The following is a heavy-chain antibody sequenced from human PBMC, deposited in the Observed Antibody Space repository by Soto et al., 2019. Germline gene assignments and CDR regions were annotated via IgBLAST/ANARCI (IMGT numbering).Heavy chain of an antibody. J-gene: IGHJ3*02. CDR3: ARDSPPLGYCSSASCHDALDI. Sequence: GGSLRLSCAASGFTFSSYEMNWVRQAPGKGLEWVSYISSRGSTKYYTYSVKGRFTISRDNAKNSLYLKMNSLRAEDTAVSYCARDSPPLGYCSSASCHDALDIWGQGTMVTVSS. CDR2: ISSRGSTK. V-gene: IGHV3-48*03. D-gene: IGHD2-2*01. CDR1: GFTFSSYE.